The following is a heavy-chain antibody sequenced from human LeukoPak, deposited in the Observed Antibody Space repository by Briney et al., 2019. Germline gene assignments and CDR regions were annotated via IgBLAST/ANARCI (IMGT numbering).Heavy chain of an antibody. D-gene: IGHD4-11*01. CDR3: ARDRTTVTLIGPFDY. Sequence: PGGSLRLSCAASGFTFSSYSMNWVRQAPGKGLEWVSSISNSSSYIYYADSVKGRFTISRDNAKNSLYLQMNSLRAEDTAVYYCARDRTTVTLIGPFDYWGQGTLVTVSS. J-gene: IGHJ4*02. CDR1: GFTFSSYS. V-gene: IGHV3-21*01. CDR2: ISNSSSYI.